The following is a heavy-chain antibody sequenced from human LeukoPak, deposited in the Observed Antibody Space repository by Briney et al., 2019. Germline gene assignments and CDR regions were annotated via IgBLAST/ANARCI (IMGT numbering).Heavy chain of an antibody. CDR1: GGSISSYY. D-gene: IGHD1-14*01. J-gene: IGHJ4*02. V-gene: IGHV4-59*01. Sequence: SETLSLTCTVSGGSISSYYWSWIRQPPGKGLEWIGYIYYSGSTNYYPSLKSRVTVSVDTSKSQFSLKLSSVTAADTAVYYCARSAGYYFDYWGQGTLVTVSS. CDR2: IYYSGST. CDR3: ARSAGYYFDY.